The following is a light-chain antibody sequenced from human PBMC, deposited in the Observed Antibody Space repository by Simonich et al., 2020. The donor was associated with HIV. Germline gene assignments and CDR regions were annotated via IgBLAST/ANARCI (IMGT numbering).Light chain of an antibody. Sequence: IQMTQSPSSRSASVGDRVTITCLASQGIRNSLAWYKQKPGKAPKLLINAAYRLESGVPSRFSGSGSGTEYTLTISSLPPEDFATYYCQQYYSSLITFGGGTKVEIK. J-gene: IGKJ4*01. CDR3: QQYYSSLIT. CDR1: QGIRNS. V-gene: IGKV1-NL1*01. CDR2: AAY.